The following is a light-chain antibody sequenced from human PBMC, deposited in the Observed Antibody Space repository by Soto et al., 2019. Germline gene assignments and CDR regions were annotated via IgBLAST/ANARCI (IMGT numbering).Light chain of an antibody. CDR2: GAS. CDR1: QSTSSSY. CDR3: QQYDGSLWT. J-gene: IGKJ1*01. Sequence: EIVLTQSPGTLSLSPGERATLSCRASQSTSSSYLAWYQQKPGQAPRLLIYGASSRATGIPDRFSGSGSGTDFTLTISRLEPEDFAGYYCQQYDGSLWTFGQGTRVEI. V-gene: IGKV3-20*01.